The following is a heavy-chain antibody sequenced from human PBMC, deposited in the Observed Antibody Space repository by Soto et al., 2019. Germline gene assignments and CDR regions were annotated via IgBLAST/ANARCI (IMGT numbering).Heavy chain of an antibody. J-gene: IGHJ6*02. D-gene: IGHD1-7*01. V-gene: IGHV3-66*01. CDR2: IHSGGDT. CDR1: GFAVSSNY. Sequence: EVQLVESGGDLVQPGGSLRLSCAASGFAVSSNYMTWVRQAPGKGLEWVSVIHSGGDTHYADSVRGRFTISRDNSKNTLYLQMNSLRDEDTAVYYCARSRTGTTYGGMDVGGQGTTVTVSS. CDR3: ARSRTGTTYGGMDV.